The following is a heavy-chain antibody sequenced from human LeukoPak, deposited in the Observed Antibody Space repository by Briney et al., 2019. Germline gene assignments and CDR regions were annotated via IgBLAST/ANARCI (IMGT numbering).Heavy chain of an antibody. V-gene: IGHV4-34*01. CDR2: INHSGST. CDR1: GGSFSGYY. D-gene: IGHD6-19*01. Sequence: PSETLSLTCAVYGGSFSGYYWSWIRQPPGKGLEWIGEINHSGSTNYNPSLKSRVTISVDTSKNQFSLKLSSVTAADTAVYYCARAAIAVAGTRKRAFDIWGQGTMVTVSS. CDR3: ARAAIAVAGTRKRAFDI. J-gene: IGHJ3*02.